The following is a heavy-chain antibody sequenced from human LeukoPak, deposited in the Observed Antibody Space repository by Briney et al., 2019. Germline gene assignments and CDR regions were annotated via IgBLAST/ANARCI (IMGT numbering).Heavy chain of an antibody. V-gene: IGHV1-2*06. CDR2: INPNSGGT. CDR1: GYTFTGYY. D-gene: IGHD1-26*01. Sequence: ASVKVSCKASGYTFTGYYMHWVRQAPGQGLEWMGRINPNSGGTNYAQKFQGRVTMTRDTSIGTAYMELSRLRSDDTAVYYCARGRRGVGATRPDYWGQGTLVTVSS. J-gene: IGHJ4*02. CDR3: ARGRRGVGATRPDY.